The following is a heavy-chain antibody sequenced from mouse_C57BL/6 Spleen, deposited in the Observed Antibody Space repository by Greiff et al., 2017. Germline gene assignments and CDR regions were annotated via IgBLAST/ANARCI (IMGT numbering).Heavy chain of an antibody. CDR3: ARGGNWDVFAY. CDR1: GYSITSGYY. D-gene: IGHD4-1*01. V-gene: IGHV3-6*01. Sequence: EVKLMESGPGLVKPSQSLSLTCSVTGYSITSGYYWNWIRQFPGNKLEWMGYISYDGSNNYNPSLKNRISITRDTSKNQFFLKLNSVTTEDTATYYCARGGNWDVFAYWGQGTLVTVSA. CDR2: ISYDGSN. J-gene: IGHJ3*01.